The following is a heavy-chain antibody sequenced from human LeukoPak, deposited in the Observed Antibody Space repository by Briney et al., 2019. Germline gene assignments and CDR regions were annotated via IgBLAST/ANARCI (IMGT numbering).Heavy chain of an antibody. CDR2: LYTSGAT. CDR1: GGSISSGSYY. CDR3: ARAGGSVGWYGTIDS. J-gene: IGHJ4*02. Sequence: PSQTLSLTCTVSGGSISSGSYYWTWIRQPAGKGLEWIGHLYTSGATSYNPSLQSRVTISADTSRHQFSLRLTSVTAADTAVYYCARAGGSVGWYGTIDSWGQGTLVTVSS. D-gene: IGHD6-19*01. V-gene: IGHV4-61*09.